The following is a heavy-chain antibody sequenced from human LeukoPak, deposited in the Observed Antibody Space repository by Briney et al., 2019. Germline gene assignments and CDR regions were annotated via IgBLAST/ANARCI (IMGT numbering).Heavy chain of an antibody. CDR3: ARGAGRATYGVSDS. CDR1: GLIFDDYG. CDR2: ISWKGSNT. J-gene: IGHJ4*02. Sequence: GGSLRLSCAASGLIFDDYGMSWVRQAPGKGLEWVCGISWKGSNTAYGASVKGRFTISRDNAKDSLYLQMNSLRVEDTALYYCARGAGRATYGVSDSWGQGTLVTVSS. V-gene: IGHV3-20*04. D-gene: IGHD2-8*01.